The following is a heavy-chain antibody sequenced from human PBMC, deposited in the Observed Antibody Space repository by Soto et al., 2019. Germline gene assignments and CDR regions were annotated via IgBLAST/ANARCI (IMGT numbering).Heavy chain of an antibody. D-gene: IGHD3-16*01. CDR1: RGSISRSSYY. Sequence: SEAPSLTCSVSRGSISRSSYYWGWIRQAPGKGLEWIGSIYYSGRTSYNTSLKSRLTISVSTSKDPFSLKRSSLTGAATALYYCACLLGAIVGGLLNCIHSWGTETL. CDR3: ACLLGAIVGGLLNCIHS. CDR2: IYYSGRT. V-gene: IGHV4-39*05. J-gene: IGHJ4*02.